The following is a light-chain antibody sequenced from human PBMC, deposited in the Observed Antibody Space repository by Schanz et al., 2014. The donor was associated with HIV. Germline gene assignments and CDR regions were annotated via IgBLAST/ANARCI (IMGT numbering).Light chain of an antibody. J-gene: IGKJ2*01. Sequence: DIQMTQSPSTLSAFVGDRVTITCRASHSISTWLAWYQQRPGKAPNLLIYAASTLHTGVPLRFSGSGSGTDFTLTINGLQPDDFATYYCQQYNNDPYTFGQGTKLEIK. V-gene: IGKV1-5*01. CDR2: AAS. CDR1: HSISTW. CDR3: QQYNNDPYT.